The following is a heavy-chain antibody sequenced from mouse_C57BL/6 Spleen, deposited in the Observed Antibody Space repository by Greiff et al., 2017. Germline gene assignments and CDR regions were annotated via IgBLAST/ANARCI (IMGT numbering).Heavy chain of an antibody. Sequence: VQLVESGPELVKPGASVKISCKASGYAFSSSWMNWVKQRPGKGLEWIGRIYPGDGDTNYNGKFKGKATLTADKSSSTAYMQLSSLTSEDSEVYFCARWNYYGSSSLDVWGTGTTVTVSS. D-gene: IGHD1-1*01. CDR2: IYPGDGDT. CDR1: GYAFSSSW. CDR3: ARWNYYGSSSLDV. V-gene: IGHV1-82*01. J-gene: IGHJ1*03.